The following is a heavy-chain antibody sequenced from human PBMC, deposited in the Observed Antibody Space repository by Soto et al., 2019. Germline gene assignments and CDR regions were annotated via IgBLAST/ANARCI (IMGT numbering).Heavy chain of an antibody. CDR3: AKGEGHYCSGGSCPLDY. CDR2: ISGSGGRT. Sequence: GGSLRLSCAASGFTFRSYAMSWVRQAPGKGLEWVSAISGSGGRTYYADSVKGRFTISRDNSKNTLYLQMNSLRAEDTAVYYCAKGEGHYCSGGSCPLDYWGQGTLVTVSS. J-gene: IGHJ4*02. D-gene: IGHD2-15*01. V-gene: IGHV3-23*01. CDR1: GFTFRSYA.